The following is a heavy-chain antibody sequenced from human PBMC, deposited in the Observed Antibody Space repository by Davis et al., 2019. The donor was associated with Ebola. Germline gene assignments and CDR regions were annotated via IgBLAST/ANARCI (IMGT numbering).Heavy chain of an antibody. Sequence: ASVKVSCKASGYTFTTYGITWLRQAPGQGPEWMGWINPHNGNTNYAQNVQGRVTMTTDTSTSTAYMEVGSLKSDDTAVYYSARAQFATTSNHWGQGTLVTVSS. CDR2: INPHNGNT. CDR3: ARAQFATTSNH. D-gene: IGHD1-1*01. V-gene: IGHV1-18*04. J-gene: IGHJ5*02. CDR1: GYTFTTYG.